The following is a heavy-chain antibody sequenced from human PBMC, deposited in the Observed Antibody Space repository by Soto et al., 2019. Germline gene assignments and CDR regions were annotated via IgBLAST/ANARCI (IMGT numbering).Heavy chain of an antibody. CDR3: AKDGNGQWLNWFDP. D-gene: IGHD6-19*01. CDR1: GFTFSSYA. CDR2: ISYDGSNK. J-gene: IGHJ5*02. Sequence: PGGSLRLSCAASGFTFSSYAMHWVRQAPGKGLEWVAVISYDGSNKYYADSVKGRFTISRDNSKNTLYLQMNSLRAEDTAVYYCAKDGNGQWLNWFDPWGQGTLVTVSS. V-gene: IGHV3-30-3*01.